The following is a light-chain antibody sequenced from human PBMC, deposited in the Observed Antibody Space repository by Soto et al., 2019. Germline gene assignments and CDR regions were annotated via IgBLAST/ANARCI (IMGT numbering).Light chain of an antibody. CDR3: SSYTSINTLLV. J-gene: IGLJ1*01. CDR2: DVS. Sequence: QSVLTQPASVSGSPGQSITISCTGTSSDVGDYNYVSWYQQHPGKAPKLMIYDVSNRPSGVSNRFSGSKSGNTASLTISGLQAEDEADYYCSSYTSINTLLVFGTGTKVTVL. CDR1: SSDVGDYNY. V-gene: IGLV2-14*01.